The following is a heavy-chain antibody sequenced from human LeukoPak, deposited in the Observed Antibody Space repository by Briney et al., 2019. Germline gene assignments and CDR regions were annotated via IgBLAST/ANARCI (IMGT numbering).Heavy chain of an antibody. J-gene: IGHJ4*02. V-gene: IGHV1-69*13. CDR3: ARGPGRRYFDWLFPRLDY. D-gene: IGHD3-9*01. CDR2: IIPIFGTA. Sequence: PVKVSCKASGGTFSSYAISWVRQAPGQGLEWMGGIIPIFGTANYAQKFQGRVTITADESTSTACMELSSLRSEDTAVYYCARGPGRRYFDWLFPRLDYWGQGTLVTVSS. CDR1: GGTFSSYA.